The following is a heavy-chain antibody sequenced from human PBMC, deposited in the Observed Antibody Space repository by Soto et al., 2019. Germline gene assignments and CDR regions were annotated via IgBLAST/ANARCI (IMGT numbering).Heavy chain of an antibody. D-gene: IGHD4-17*01. CDR1: GGTFSSYA. CDR2: IIPIFGTA. Sequence: SVKVSCKASGGTFSSYAISWVRQAPGQGLEWMGGIIPIFGTANYAQKFQGRVTITADESTSTAYMELSSLRSEDTAVYYCAHSYPPNYGGNPGHLNWFDPWG. J-gene: IGHJ5*02. CDR3: AHSYPPNYGGNPGHLNWFDP. V-gene: IGHV1-69*13.